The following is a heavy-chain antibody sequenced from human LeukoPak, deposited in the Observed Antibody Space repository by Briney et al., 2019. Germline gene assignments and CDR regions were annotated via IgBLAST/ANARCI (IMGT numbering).Heavy chain of an antibody. J-gene: IGHJ6*04. CDR3: ARLVRTGYYYYYGMDV. Sequence: GESLKISCKGSGYSFTSYWISWVRQMPGKGLEWMGRIDPSDSYTNYSPSLQGHVTISADKSISTAYLQWSSLKASDTAMYYCARLVRTGYYYYYGMDVWGKGTTVTVSS. CDR1: GYSFTSYW. V-gene: IGHV5-10-1*01. CDR2: IDPSDSYT. D-gene: IGHD3-10*01.